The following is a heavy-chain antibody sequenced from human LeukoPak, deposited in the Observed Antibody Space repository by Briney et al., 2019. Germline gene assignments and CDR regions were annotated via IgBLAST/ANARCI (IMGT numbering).Heavy chain of an antibody. CDR3: ARSEHSSSSFDY. V-gene: IGHV3-21*01. CDR2: ISSSTHI. CDR1: GFTLSSYS. Sequence: GGSLRLSCAAPGFTLSSYSMNWVRQAPGKGLEWVSYISSSTHIYYADSVKGRFTISRDNARNSLYLQMNSLRAEDTAIYYCARSEHSSSSFDYWGQGTLVTVSS. J-gene: IGHJ4*02. D-gene: IGHD6-6*01.